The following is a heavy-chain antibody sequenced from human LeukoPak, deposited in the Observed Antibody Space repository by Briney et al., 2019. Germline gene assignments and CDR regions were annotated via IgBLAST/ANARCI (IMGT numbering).Heavy chain of an antibody. CDR2: ISSSSSYT. Sequence: KPGGSLRLSCAASGFTFSDYYISWIRQAPGKGLEWVSYISSSSSYTNYADAVKGRCTITRDNAKNSLYLQMNSLRAEDTAVYYCAREYSSSWYGPDYYYYGMDVWGKGTTVTVSS. CDR1: GFTFSDYY. D-gene: IGHD6-13*01. V-gene: IGHV3-11*06. J-gene: IGHJ6*04. CDR3: AREYSSSWYGPDYYYYGMDV.